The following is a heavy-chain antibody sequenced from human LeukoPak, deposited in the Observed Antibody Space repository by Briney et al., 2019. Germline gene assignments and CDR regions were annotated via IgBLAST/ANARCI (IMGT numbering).Heavy chain of an antibody. CDR1: GFTFSRYS. Sequence: GGSLRLSCAASGFTFSRYSMNWVRQAPGKGLEWVSCISADSRYIYYADSVKGRFTISRDNARNSLYLQMNSLRAEDTAVYYCARDLPTIDYWGQGTLVTVSS. CDR3: ARDLPTIDY. J-gene: IGHJ4*02. CDR2: ISADSRYI. V-gene: IGHV3-21*01.